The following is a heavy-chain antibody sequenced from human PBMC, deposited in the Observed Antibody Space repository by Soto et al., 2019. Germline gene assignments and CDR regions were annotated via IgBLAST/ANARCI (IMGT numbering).Heavy chain of an antibody. D-gene: IGHD3-22*01. CDR1: GVPISSYC. V-gene: IGHV4-59*01. Sequence: PSETLSLTCTVSGVPISSYCWSWVRQPPGKGLEWIGYIFYSGSTNYNPSLKSRVTISVDTSKNQFSLRLSSVTAADTAVYYCARDGYYYDSSGYQRVYYFDYWGQGTLVTVSS. J-gene: IGHJ4*02. CDR2: IFYSGST. CDR3: ARDGYYYDSSGYQRVYYFDY.